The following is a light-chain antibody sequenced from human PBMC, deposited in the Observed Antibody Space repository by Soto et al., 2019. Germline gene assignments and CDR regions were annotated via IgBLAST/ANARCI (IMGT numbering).Light chain of an antibody. CDR3: QQYDNWPPIT. V-gene: IGKV3-15*01. CDR1: QSVRHK. Sequence: IVMTQSPATLSVSPGEVVTLSCRARQSVRHKLDWYQQRPGQGPRLLIFDASTRAPGVPDRFSGSGSGTDFTLTINSLQSADSAVYFCQQYDNWPPITFGGGTKLEIK. CDR2: DAS. J-gene: IGKJ4*01.